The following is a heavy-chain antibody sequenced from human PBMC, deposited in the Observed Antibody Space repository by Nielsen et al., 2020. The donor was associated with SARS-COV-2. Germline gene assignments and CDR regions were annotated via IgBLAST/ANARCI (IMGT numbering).Heavy chain of an antibody. CDR2: INHSGST. Sequence: SETLSLTCAVYGGSFSGYYWSWIRQPPGKGLEWIGEINHSGSTNYNPSLKSRVTISVDTSKNQFSLKLSSVTAADTAVYYCARVPLFATTGYYYYGMDVWGQGTTVTVSS. V-gene: IGHV4-34*01. J-gene: IGHJ6*02. D-gene: IGHD2-8*01. CDR1: GGSFSGYY. CDR3: ARVPLFATTGYYYYGMDV.